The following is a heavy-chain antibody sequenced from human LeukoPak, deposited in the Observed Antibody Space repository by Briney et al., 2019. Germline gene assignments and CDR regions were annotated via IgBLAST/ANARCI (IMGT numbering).Heavy chain of an antibody. V-gene: IGHV3-23*01. CDR1: GFAFNKFA. Sequence: PGGSLRLSCTASGFAFNKFAMSWLRQAPGKGLEWVSAISSLVRDTNHADSVKGRFIISRDNSKSTASLQMNSLRVEDTAVYYCAKDRGSSWPPYAYYYMDVWGKGTTVTVSS. J-gene: IGHJ6*03. CDR2: ISSLVRDT. D-gene: IGHD6-13*01. CDR3: AKDRGSSWPPYAYYYMDV.